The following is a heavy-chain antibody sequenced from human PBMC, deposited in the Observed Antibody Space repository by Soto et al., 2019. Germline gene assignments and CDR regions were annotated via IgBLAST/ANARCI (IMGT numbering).Heavy chain of an antibody. CDR1: GFTFSSYG. V-gene: IGHV3-30*18. CDR3: AKDRVMTTVIPIDY. Sequence: PGGSLRLSCAASGFTFSSYGMHWVRQAPGKGLEWVAVISYDGSNKYYADSVKGRFTISRDNSKNTLYLQMNSLRAEDTAVYYCAKDRVMTTVIPIDYWVQGTLVTVSS. J-gene: IGHJ4*02. CDR2: ISYDGSNK. D-gene: IGHD4-17*01.